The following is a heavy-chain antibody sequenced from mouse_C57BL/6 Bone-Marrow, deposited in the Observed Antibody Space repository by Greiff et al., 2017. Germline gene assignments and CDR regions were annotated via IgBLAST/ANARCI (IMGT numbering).Heavy chain of an antibody. Sequence: VQLQQPGAELVKPGASVQLSCKASGYTFTSYWMHWVKQRPGRGLEWIGRIDPNRGGTKYNEKFKSKATLTVDKPSSTAYMQLSSLTSEDSAVYYCARSNGNYGYWYFDVWGTGTTVTVSS. J-gene: IGHJ1*03. CDR1: GYTFTSYW. CDR2: IDPNRGGT. V-gene: IGHV1-72*01. CDR3: ARSNGNYGYWYFDV. D-gene: IGHD2-1*01.